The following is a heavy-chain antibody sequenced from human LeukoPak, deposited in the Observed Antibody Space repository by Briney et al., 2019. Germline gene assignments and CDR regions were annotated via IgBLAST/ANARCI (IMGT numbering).Heavy chain of an antibody. CDR1: GFPLRSGGMC. D-gene: IGHD5-18*01. V-gene: IGHV2-70*11. CDR3: ARILVDTTMTYFYYYMDV. Sequence: SGPTLVNPPQTLTLTCPFSGFPLRSGGMCVSWVRQPPGKPLEWLPRIVWDDDKYYSTSLKTRLTISKDTSKNQVVLTMTNMDPVDTATYYCARILVDTTMTYFYYYMDVWGKGTTVTVSS. J-gene: IGHJ6*03. CDR2: IVWDDDK.